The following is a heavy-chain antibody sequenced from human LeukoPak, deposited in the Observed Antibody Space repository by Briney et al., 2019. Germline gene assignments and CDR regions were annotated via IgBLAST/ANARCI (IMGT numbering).Heavy chain of an antibody. V-gene: IGHV5-51*01. J-gene: IGHJ4*02. CDR1: GYSFTCYW. CDR3: ARHGCSGVGCYFYDF. CDR2: INPGDSNT. Sequence: GESLKISCKGSGYSFTCYWIGWVRQMPGKGLEWVGIINPGDSNTRYSPSSQGQVTISADKSISTAYLQWSSLKASDTAMYYCARHGCSGVGCYFYDFWGQGTLVTVSS. D-gene: IGHD2-15*01.